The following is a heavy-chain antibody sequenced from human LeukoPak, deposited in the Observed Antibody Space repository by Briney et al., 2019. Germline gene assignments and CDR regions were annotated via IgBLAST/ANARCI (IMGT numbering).Heavy chain of an antibody. CDR1: GASISSGGYY. J-gene: IGHJ4*02. V-gene: IGHV4-31*03. D-gene: IGHD6-6*01. CDR3: ARMSSSPRFDY. CDR2: IYYSGST. Sequence: SQTLSLTCTVSGASISSGGYYWSWIRQHPGEGLEWIGYIYYSGSTSYNPSLKCRVTISLDTSKNQFSLKLNSVTAADTAVYYCARMSSSPRFDYWGQGTLVTVSS.